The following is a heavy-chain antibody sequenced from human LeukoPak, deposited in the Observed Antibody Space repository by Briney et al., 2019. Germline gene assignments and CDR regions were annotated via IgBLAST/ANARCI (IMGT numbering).Heavy chain of an antibody. D-gene: IGHD6-6*01. V-gene: IGHV7-4-1*02. CDR1: GYTLRSYA. J-gene: IGHJ4*02. CDR2: INTNTGNP. Sequence: APVKVSRQGSGYTLRSYAMKLVRQGPGPRVVWVGWINTNTGNPTYAQGFTGRFVFSLDTSVSTAYLQISSLKAEDTAVYYCARDPPGSSRQFDYWGQGTLVTVSS. CDR3: ARDPPGSSRQFDY.